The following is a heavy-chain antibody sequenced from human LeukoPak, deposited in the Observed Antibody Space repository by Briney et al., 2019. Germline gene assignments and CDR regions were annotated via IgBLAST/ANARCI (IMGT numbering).Heavy chain of an antibody. Sequence: ASVNVSCKASGDTFTSYGISWVRQAPGQGLEWMGWISAYNGNTNYAQKLQGRVTMTTDTSTSTAYMELRSLRSDDTAVYYCARDLGGYEPASWFDPWGQGTLVTVSS. CDR1: GDTFTSYG. CDR2: ISAYNGNT. CDR3: ARDLGGYEPASWFDP. D-gene: IGHD5-12*01. J-gene: IGHJ5*02. V-gene: IGHV1-18*01.